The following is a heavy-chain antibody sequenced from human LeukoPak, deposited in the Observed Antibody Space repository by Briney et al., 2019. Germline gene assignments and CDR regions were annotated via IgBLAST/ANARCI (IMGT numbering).Heavy chain of an antibody. Sequence: ASVKVSCKASGYTFTSYGISWVRQAPGQGLEWMGVINPSVGTTKYAQRLQGRVTMTRDTSTSTVYMDLTSLGSEDTAVYYCARDHGIGVPVKGTYGMDVWGQGTTVTVSS. V-gene: IGHV1-46*04. CDR3: ARDHGIGVPVKGTYGMDV. CDR2: INPSVGTT. D-gene: IGHD3-3*01. CDR1: GYTFTSYG. J-gene: IGHJ6*02.